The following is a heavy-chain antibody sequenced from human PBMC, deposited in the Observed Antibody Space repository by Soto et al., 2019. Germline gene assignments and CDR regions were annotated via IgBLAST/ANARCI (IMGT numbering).Heavy chain of an antibody. Sequence: SETLSLTCTVSGGSIRSGGYYWSWIRQHPGKGLEWIGYIYYSGSTYYNPSLKSRVTISVDTSKNQFSLKLSSVTAADTAVYYCARALTAWEAFDIWGQGTMVTVSS. CDR1: GGSIRSGGYY. D-gene: IGHD1-26*01. CDR3: ARALTAWEAFDI. J-gene: IGHJ3*02. CDR2: IYYSGST. V-gene: IGHV4-31*03.